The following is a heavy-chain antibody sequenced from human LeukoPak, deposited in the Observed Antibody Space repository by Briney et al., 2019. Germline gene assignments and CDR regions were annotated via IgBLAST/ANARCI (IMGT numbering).Heavy chain of an antibody. V-gene: IGHV3-53*01. J-gene: IGHJ6*02. CDR2: IYSGDSGVST. D-gene: IGHD3-10*02. CDR3: ARLFGELSYYYYGMDV. Sequence: PGGSLRLSCAASGFSVSNTYMSWVRQAPGKGLEWVSVIYSGDSGVSTYYADSVKGRFTISRHNSKNTLYLQMNSLRVEDTAVYYCARLFGELSYYYYGMDVWGQGTTVTVSS. CDR1: GFSVSNTY.